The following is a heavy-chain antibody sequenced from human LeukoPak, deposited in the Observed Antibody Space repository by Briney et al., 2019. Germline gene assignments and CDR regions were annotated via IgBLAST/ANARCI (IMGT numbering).Heavy chain of an antibody. V-gene: IGHV1-8*01. Sequence: GASVKVSCKSSGYTFTNYDINWVRHATGQGLEWLGWMNPNSGNTGYAQKFQGRVAMTRNTSITTAYMELSSLRSEDTAVYYCATDTYYFDYWGQGTLVTVSS. CDR3: ATDTYYFDY. CDR1: GYTFTNYD. CDR2: MNPNSGNT. D-gene: IGHD3-16*01. J-gene: IGHJ4*02.